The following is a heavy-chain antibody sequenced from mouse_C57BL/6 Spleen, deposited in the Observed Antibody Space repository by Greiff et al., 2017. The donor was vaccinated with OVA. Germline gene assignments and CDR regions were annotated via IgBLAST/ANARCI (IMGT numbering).Heavy chain of an antibody. CDR2: ISDGGSYT. J-gene: IGHJ4*01. Sequence: EVKLVESGGGLVKPGGSLKLSCAASGFTFSSYAMSWVRQTPEKRLEWVATISDGGSYTYYPANVKGRFTIARDNAKNNLYLQMSHLKSEDTAMYYCARDSYYYGSSSYAMDYWGQGTSVTVSS. CDR1: GFTFSSYA. V-gene: IGHV5-4*01. D-gene: IGHD1-1*01. CDR3: ARDSYYYGSSSYAMDY.